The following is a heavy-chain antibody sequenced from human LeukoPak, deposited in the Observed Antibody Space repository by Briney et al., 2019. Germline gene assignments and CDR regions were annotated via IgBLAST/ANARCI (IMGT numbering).Heavy chain of an antibody. J-gene: IGHJ5*02. V-gene: IGHV7-4-1*04. Sequence: ASVNVSCKASGYTFTSYAMNWVRQAPGQGLEWMGWINTNTGNPTYAQGFTGRFVFSLDTSVSMAYLQISSLKAEDTAVYYCARGYVPLRPKEESWFDPWGQGTLVTVSS. CDR2: INTNTGNP. D-gene: IGHD3-16*01. CDR1: GYTFTSYA. CDR3: ARGYVPLRPKEESWFDP.